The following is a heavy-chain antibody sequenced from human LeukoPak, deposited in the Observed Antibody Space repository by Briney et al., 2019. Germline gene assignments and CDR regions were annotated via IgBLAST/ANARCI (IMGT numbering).Heavy chain of an antibody. J-gene: IGHJ5*02. D-gene: IGHD1-26*01. CDR1: GYTFTGYY. V-gene: IGHV1-2*02. Sequence: ASVKVSCKASGYTFTGYYMHWVRQAPGQGLEWMGWINPNSGGTNYAQKFQGRVTMTRDTSISTAYMELSRLRSDDTAVYYSANARGSGEYTELRGVWFDPWGQGTLVTVSS. CDR3: ANARGSGEYTELRGVWFDP. CDR2: INPNSGGT.